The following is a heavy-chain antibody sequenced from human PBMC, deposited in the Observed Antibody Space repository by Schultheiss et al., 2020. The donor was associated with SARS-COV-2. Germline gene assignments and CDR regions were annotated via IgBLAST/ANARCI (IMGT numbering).Heavy chain of an antibody. D-gene: IGHD3-22*01. CDR3: AKNVEGQWLLLHEY. CDR2: ISSSGSTI. CDR1: GFTFSSYW. J-gene: IGHJ4*02. Sequence: GGSLRLSCAASGFTFSSYWMSWVRQAPGKGLEWVSYISSSGSTIYYADSVKGRFTISRDNSKNTLYLQMNSLRAEDTAVYYCAKNVEGQWLLLHEYWGQGTLVTVSS. V-gene: IGHV3-48*01.